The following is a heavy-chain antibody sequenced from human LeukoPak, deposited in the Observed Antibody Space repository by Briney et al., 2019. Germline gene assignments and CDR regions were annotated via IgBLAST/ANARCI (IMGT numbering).Heavy chain of an antibody. CDR2: ISYDGSNK. Sequence: GGSLRLSCAASGFTFSSYAMHWVRQAPGKGLEWVSVISYDGSNKYYADSVKGRFTISRDSSKNTLYLQMNSLRAEDTAVYYCARDLSGSYMSDYWGQGTLVTVSS. CDR3: ARDLSGSYMSDY. V-gene: IGHV3-30-3*01. J-gene: IGHJ4*02. CDR1: GFTFSSYA. D-gene: IGHD3-10*01.